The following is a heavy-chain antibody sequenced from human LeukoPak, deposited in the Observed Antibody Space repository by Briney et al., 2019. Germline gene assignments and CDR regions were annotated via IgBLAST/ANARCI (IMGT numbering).Heavy chain of an antibody. CDR3: ARGEAAADPDYYYYYYMDV. CDR2: INPSGGST. D-gene: IGHD6-13*01. Sequence: GASVKVSCKVSGYTFTGYYMHWVRQAPGQRLEWMGIINPSGGSTSYAQKFQGRVTMTRDMSTSTVYMELSSLRSEDTAVYYCARGEAAADPDYYYYYYMDVWGKGTTVTVSS. J-gene: IGHJ6*03. CDR1: GYTFTGYY. V-gene: IGHV1-46*01.